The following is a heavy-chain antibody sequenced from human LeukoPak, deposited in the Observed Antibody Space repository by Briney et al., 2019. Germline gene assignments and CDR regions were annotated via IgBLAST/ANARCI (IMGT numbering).Heavy chain of an antibody. CDR1: GYTFTGYY. V-gene: IGHV1-2*02. CDR3: ARDRSWAVWSGYYKGPYGMDV. J-gene: IGHJ6*02. D-gene: IGHD3-3*01. Sequence: GASVKVSCKASGYTFTGYYMHWVRQAPGQGLEWMGWINPNSGGTNYAQKFQGRVTMTRDTSISTAYMELSRLRSDDTAVYYCARDRSWAVWSGYYKGPYGMDVWGQGTTVTVSS. CDR2: INPNSGGT.